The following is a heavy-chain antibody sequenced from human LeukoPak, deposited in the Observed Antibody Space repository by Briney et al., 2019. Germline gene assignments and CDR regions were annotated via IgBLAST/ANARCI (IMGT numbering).Heavy chain of an antibody. J-gene: IGHJ5*02. Sequence: ASVKVSCKASGYTFTGYYMHWVRQAPGQGLEWMGWINPNSGGTNYAQKFQGRVTMTRDTSISAAYMELSRLRSDDTAVYYCARDSPANYGDYVPYNWFDPWGQGTLVTVSS. D-gene: IGHD4-17*01. CDR3: ARDSPANYGDYVPYNWFDP. V-gene: IGHV1-2*02. CDR1: GYTFTGYY. CDR2: INPNSGGT.